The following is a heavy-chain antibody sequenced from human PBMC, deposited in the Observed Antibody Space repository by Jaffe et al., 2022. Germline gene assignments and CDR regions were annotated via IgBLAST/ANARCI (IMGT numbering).Heavy chain of an antibody. Sequence: EVQLVESGGGLVQPGGSLRLSCAASGFTVSSNYMSWVRQAPGKGLEWVSVIYSGGSTYYADSVKGRFTISRDNSKNTLYLQMNSLRAEDTAVYYCARVASSSWYDYFDYWGQGTLVTVSS. CDR3: ARVASSSWYDYFDY. D-gene: IGHD6-13*01. J-gene: IGHJ4*02. CDR1: GFTVSSNY. CDR2: IYSGGST. V-gene: IGHV3-66*02.